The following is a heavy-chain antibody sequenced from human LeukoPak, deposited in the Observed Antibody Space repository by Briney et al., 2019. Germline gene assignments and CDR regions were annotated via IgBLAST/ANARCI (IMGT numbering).Heavy chain of an antibody. D-gene: IGHD6-19*01. CDR3: ARHVAVAGDFDC. Sequence: PSETLSLTRTVSRGAISSISYYWGWIRQPPGEGLEWMGSIYYSGRTYYNPSLKSRVTISVHTSKNQFSLKLRSVTAAGTAVYCCARHVAVAGDFDCGGQGTLVT. CDR2: IYYSGRT. V-gene: IGHV4-39*01. CDR1: RGAISSISYY. J-gene: IGHJ4*02.